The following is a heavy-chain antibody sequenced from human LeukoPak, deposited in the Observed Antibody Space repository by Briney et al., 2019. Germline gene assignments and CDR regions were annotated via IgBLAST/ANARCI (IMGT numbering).Heavy chain of an antibody. V-gene: IGHV4-59*01. D-gene: IGHD3-22*01. CDR1: GGSISSYY. CDR2: IYYSGST. CDR3: ARSMGRSVITTRGLSAFDI. J-gene: IGHJ3*02. Sequence: PSETLSLTCTVSGGSISSYYWSWIRQPPGKGLEWIGYIYYSGSTNYNPSLKSRVTISVDTSKNQFSLKLSSVTAADTAVYYCARSMGRSVITTRGLSAFDIWGQGTMVTVSS.